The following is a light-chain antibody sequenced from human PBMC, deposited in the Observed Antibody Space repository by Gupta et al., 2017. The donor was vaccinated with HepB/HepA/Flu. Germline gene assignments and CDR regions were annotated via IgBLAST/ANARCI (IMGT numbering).Light chain of an antibody. V-gene: IGLV1-47*02. CDR2: NDD. CDR1: SSNVGRDN. J-gene: IGLJ1*01. CDR3: AAWDNSLSAYV. Sequence: QPVLTQPLPAPGTGGQADAFPSSASSSNVGRDNVFWYRQLPGTAPKLLIYNDDRRPSGVPDRFSGSKSGTSASLAISGLRSEDEADYYCAAWDNSLSAYVFGTGTWVTVL.